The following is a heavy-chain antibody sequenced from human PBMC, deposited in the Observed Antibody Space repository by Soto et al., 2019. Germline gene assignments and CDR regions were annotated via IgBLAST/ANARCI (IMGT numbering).Heavy chain of an antibody. CDR1: GFTFSSYA. V-gene: IGHV3-23*01. D-gene: IGHD3-3*01. CDR2: ISGSGGST. CDR3: AKSTSITIFGVVPFDP. Sequence: PGGSLRLSCAASGFTFSSYAMSWVRQAPGKGLEWVSAISGSGGSTYYADSVKGRFTISRDNSKNTLYLQMNSLRAEDTAVYYCAKSTSITIFGVVPFDPWGQGTLVTVSS. J-gene: IGHJ5*02.